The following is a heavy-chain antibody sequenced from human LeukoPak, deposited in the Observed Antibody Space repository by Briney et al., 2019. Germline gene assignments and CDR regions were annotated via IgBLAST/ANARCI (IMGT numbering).Heavy chain of an antibody. D-gene: IGHD3/OR15-3a*01. Sequence: TSETLSLTCAVYGGSFSGYYWSWIRQPPGKGLEWIGEINHSGSTNYNPSLKSRVTISVDTSKNQFSLKLSSVTAADTAVYYCARDPSLGLWGQGTLVTVSS. V-gene: IGHV4-34*01. CDR1: GGSFSGYY. J-gene: IGHJ4*02. CDR3: ARDPSLGL. CDR2: INHSGST.